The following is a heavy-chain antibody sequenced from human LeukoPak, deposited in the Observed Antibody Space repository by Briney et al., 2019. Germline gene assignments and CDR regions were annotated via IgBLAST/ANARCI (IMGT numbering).Heavy chain of an antibody. CDR3: AEEPGPMIVVKGDAFDI. D-gene: IGHD3-22*01. J-gene: IGHJ3*02. CDR1: GFTFSSYA. V-gene: IGHV3-23*01. CDR2: ISGSGGST. Sequence: PGGSLRLSCAASGFTFSSYAMSWVRQAPGKGLEWVSAISGSGGSTYYADSVKGRFTISRDNSKNTLYLQMNSLRAEDTAVYYCAEEPGPMIVVKGDAFDIWGQGTMVTVSS.